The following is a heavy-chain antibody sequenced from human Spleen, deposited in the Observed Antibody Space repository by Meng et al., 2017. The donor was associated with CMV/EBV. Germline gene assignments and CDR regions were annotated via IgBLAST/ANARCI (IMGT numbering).Heavy chain of an antibody. Sequence: GGSLRLSCAASGFTFSGYWMNWVRQSPGKGLEWVANIQQDGSEEYYVDSVKGRFTISRDNAKNSLYLQMYSLRAEDTAVYYCARVGATGDAFDIWGQGTMVTVSS. CDR1: GFTFSGYW. CDR2: IQQDGSEE. CDR3: ARVGATGDAFDI. V-gene: IGHV3-7*01. J-gene: IGHJ3*02. D-gene: IGHD1-26*01.